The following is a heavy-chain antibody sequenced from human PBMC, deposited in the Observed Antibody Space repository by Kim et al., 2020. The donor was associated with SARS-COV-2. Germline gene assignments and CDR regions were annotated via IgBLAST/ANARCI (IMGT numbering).Heavy chain of an antibody. CDR1: GFTFSSYG. CDR3: AKVDWGPPTLLWFGSPDHYYGMDV. J-gene: IGHJ6*02. Sequence: GGSLRLSCAASGFTFSSYGMHWVRQAPGKGLEWVAVISYDGSNKYYADSVKGRFTISRDNSKNTLYLQMNSLRAEDTAVYYCAKVDWGPPTLLWFGSPDHYYGMDVWGQGTTVTVSS. D-gene: IGHD3-10*01. V-gene: IGHV3-30*18. CDR2: ISYDGSNK.